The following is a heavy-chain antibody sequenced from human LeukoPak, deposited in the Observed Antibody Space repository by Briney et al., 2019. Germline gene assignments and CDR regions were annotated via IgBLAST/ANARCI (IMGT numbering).Heavy chain of an antibody. D-gene: IGHD1-26*01. CDR1: GFTFSSYG. J-gene: IGHJ4*02. Sequence: PGGSLRLSCAASGFTFSSYGTSWVRQAPGKGLEWVSGISGSGGSTYYADSVKGRFTISRDNSKNTLYLQMNSLRAEDTAVYYCARDKIVGPTKFDSWGQGTLVTVSS. CDR2: ISGSGGST. CDR3: ARDKIVGPTKFDS. V-gene: IGHV3-23*01.